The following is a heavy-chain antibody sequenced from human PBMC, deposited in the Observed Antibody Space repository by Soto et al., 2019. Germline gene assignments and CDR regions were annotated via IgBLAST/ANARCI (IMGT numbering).Heavy chain of an antibody. D-gene: IGHD3-22*01. J-gene: IGHJ6*02. V-gene: IGHV3-23*01. CDR2: ISGSGGST. CDR1: GFTFSSYA. Sequence: GGSLRLSCATSGFTFSSYAVSWVRQAPGKGPEWVSAISGSGGSTYYADSVKGRFTISRDNSKNTLYLQMNSLRAEDTAVYYCAKAPVYYYDSSGYQSDYYYYGMDVWGQGTTVTVS. CDR3: AKAPVYYYDSSGYQSDYYYYGMDV.